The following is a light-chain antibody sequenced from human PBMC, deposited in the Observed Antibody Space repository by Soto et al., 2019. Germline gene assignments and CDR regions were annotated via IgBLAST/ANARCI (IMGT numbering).Light chain of an antibody. Sequence: QSALTQPPSASGSPGQSVTISCTGSGSDIASYNSVSWYQRHPGKAPKLMIYDVNKRPSGVPDRFSGSESGSTASLTVSGLQAEDEADYYCSSYAGNYNLVFGGGTKLTVL. CDR1: GSDIASYNS. J-gene: IGLJ2*01. CDR3: SSYAGNYNLV. V-gene: IGLV2-8*01. CDR2: DVN.